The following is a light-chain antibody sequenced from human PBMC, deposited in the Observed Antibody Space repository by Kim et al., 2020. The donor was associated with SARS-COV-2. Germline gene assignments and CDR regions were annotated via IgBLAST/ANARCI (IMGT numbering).Light chain of an antibody. CDR3: QSYDTRNRVV. J-gene: IGLJ2*01. CDR2: ENS. Sequence: KTVIRSCPRSSASIATNYVQWYQQRPGSAPTTVIYENSQRPSGVPARFSGSIDISSNSASLTISGLKTEDEADYYCQSYDTRNRVVFGGGTQLTVL. V-gene: IGLV6-57*03. CDR1: SASIATNY.